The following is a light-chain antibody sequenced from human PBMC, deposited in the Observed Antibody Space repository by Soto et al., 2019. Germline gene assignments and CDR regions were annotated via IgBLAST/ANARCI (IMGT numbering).Light chain of an antibody. CDR1: QSVSSY. CDR2: DAS. Sequence: EIVLTHSPATLSLSPGERATLSCRASQSVSSYLAWYQQKPGQAPRLLNYDASNRATGIPARFSGSGSGTDFTLTISSLEPEDFAVYYCQQRSNWRPITFGQGTRLEIK. CDR3: QQRSNWRPIT. J-gene: IGKJ5*01. V-gene: IGKV3-11*01.